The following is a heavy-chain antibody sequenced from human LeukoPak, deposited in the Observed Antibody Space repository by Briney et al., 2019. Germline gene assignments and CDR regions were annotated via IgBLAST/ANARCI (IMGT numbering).Heavy chain of an antibody. CDR2: ITTNGAST. CDR3: ARMGSGSSYRSYLDF. V-gene: IGHV3-11*04. J-gene: IGHJ4*02. D-gene: IGHD3-10*01. CDR1: GFIFSDYY. Sequence: GGSLRLSCAASGFIFSDYYMTWIRQAPGKGLEWISYITTNGASTYYAGSVKGRFTISRDNAQNSLFLQMNSLRVDDTALYYCARMGSGSSYRSYLDFWGQGTLVTVSS.